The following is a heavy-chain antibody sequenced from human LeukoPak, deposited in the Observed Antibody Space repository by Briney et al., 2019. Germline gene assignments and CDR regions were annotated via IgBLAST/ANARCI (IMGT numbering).Heavy chain of an antibody. CDR3: ARRTGSGTYYSLFFDY. V-gene: IGHV5-51*01. CDR2: IYPADSDT. J-gene: IGHJ4*02. D-gene: IGHD1-26*01. CDR1: GYRFTAYW. Sequence: GESLKISCKASGYRFTAYWVGWVRQMPGKGREWMGVIYPADSDTTYSPSFQGQVTISADKSNNIAYLEWDSLKASDSATYYCARRTGSGTYYSLFFDYWGQGALVTVSS.